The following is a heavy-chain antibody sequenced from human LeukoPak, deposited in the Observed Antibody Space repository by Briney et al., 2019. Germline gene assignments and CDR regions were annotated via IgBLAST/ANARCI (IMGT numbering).Heavy chain of an antibody. J-gene: IGHJ6*03. CDR2: IYSGGST. D-gene: IGHD5-12*01. CDR1: GFTVSSNH. CDR3: ARGGYGYYYMDV. V-gene: IGHV3-66*01. Sequence: GSLRLSCAASGFTVSSNHMSWVRQAPGRGLEWVSVIYSGGSTYYADSVKGRFTISRDNSKNTLYLQMNSLRAEDTAVYYCARGGYGYYYMDVWGKGTTVTVSS.